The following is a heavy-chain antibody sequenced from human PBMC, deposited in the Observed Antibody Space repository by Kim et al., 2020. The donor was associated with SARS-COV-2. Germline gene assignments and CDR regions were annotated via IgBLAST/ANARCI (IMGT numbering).Heavy chain of an antibody. CDR3: AKGGDCSSTSCPGYYYGMDV. CDR2: ISYDGSNK. D-gene: IGHD2-2*01. CDR1: GFTFSSYG. Sequence: GGSLRLSCAASGFTFSSYGMHWVRQAPGKGLEWVAVISYDGSNKYYADSVKGRFTISRDNSKNTLYLQMNSLRAEDTAVYYCAKGGDCSSTSCPGYYYGMDVWGQGTTVTVSS. V-gene: IGHV3-30*18. J-gene: IGHJ6*02.